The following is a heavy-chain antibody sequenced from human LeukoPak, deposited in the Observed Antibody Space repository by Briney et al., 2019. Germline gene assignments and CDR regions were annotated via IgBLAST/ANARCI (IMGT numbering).Heavy chain of an antibody. CDR1: GGSISSGDYY. CDR3: ASSIVVVPAAMDYYYMDV. CDR2: IDYSGST. J-gene: IGHJ6*03. Sequence: SQTLSLTCTVSGGSISSGDYYWSWIRRPPGKGLEWIGYIDYSGSTYYNPSLKSRVTISVDTSKNQFSLKLSSVTAADTAVYYCASSIVVVPAAMDYYYMDVWGKGTTVTVSS. V-gene: IGHV4-30-4*08. D-gene: IGHD2-2*01.